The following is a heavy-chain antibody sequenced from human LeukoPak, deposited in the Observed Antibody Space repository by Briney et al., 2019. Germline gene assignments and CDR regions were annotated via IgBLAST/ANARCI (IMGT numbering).Heavy chain of an antibody. CDR3: AKDPPSGSKYNWFDP. J-gene: IGHJ5*02. Sequence: GGSLRLSCVASRFSFSIYAMTWVRQAPGKGLEWVSAISGSGGSTYYADSVKGRFTISRDNSKNTLYLQMNSLRAEDTAVYYCAKDPPSGSKYNWFDPWGQGTLVTVSS. CDR2: ISGSGGST. V-gene: IGHV3-23*01. CDR1: RFSFSIYA. D-gene: IGHD3-10*01.